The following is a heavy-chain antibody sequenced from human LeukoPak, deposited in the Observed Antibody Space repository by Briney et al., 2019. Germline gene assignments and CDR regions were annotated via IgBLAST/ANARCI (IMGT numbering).Heavy chain of an antibody. CDR1: GFTFSDYY. CDR2: IRSSGSTI. D-gene: IGHD3-9*01. Sequence: PGGSLRLSCAASGFTFSDYYMSWIRQAPGKGLEWVSYIRSSGSTIYYADSVKCRFTISRDNAKNSLYLQMNSLRAEDTAVYYWARGGGYDILTRNAGYFDYWGQGTLVTVSS. CDR3: ARGGGYDILTRNAGYFDY. V-gene: IGHV3-11*04. J-gene: IGHJ4*02.